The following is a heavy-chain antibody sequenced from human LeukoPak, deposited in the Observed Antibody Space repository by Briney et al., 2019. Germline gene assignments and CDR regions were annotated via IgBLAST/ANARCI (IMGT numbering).Heavy chain of an antibody. V-gene: IGHV4-39*01. D-gene: IGHD3-3*01. CDR2: IYYSGST. Sequence: PSETLSLTCTVSGGSISSYYWGWIRQPPGKGLEWIGSIYYSGSTYYNPSLKSRVTISVDTSKNQFSLKLSSVTAADTAVYYCARHGYYDFWSGQDNRLGSFDYWGQGTLVTVSS. CDR3: ARHGYYDFWSGQDNRLGSFDY. CDR1: GGSISSYY. J-gene: IGHJ4*02.